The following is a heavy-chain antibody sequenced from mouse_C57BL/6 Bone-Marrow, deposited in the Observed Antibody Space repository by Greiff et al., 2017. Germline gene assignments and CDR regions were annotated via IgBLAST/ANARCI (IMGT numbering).Heavy chain of an antibody. CDR2: SRNKANDYTT. V-gene: IGHV7-1*01. CDR1: GFTFSDFY. Sequence: EVKVVESGGGLVQSGRSLRLSCATSGFTFSDFYMEWVRQAPGKGLEWIAASRNKANDYTTEYSASVKGRFIVSRDTSQSILYLQMNALRAEDTAIYYCARDKDSYWYFDVWGTGTTVTVSS. CDR3: ARDKDSYWYFDV. J-gene: IGHJ1*03.